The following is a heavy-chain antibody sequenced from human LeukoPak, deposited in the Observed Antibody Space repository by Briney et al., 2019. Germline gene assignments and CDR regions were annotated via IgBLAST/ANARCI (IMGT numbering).Heavy chain of an antibody. J-gene: IGHJ4*02. V-gene: IGHV3-23*01. D-gene: IGHD3-10*01. CDR1: GFTFSSHG. CDR2: ISGSGDYT. CDR3: AKVTYGSGTYRAFDS. Sequence: WGTLRLSCAASGFTFSSHGMSWVRQAPGKGLEWVSTISGSGDYTYYADSVKGRFTISRDNSKNTLYLQMNSLRAEDTAVYYCAKVTYGSGTYRAFDSWGQGTLVTVSS.